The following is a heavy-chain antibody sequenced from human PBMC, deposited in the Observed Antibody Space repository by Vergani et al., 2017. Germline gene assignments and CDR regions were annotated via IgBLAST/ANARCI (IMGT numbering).Heavy chain of an antibody. Sequence: QMQLQESGPGLVKPSETLSLSCTVSGDSISTRSYAWGRIRPPPGKTLEWIGTVFYGGRTSSNPSLKSRVTLSLDTSKKQISLHLTSATAADTAVYHCARHISVVRPSSMTAFDYWGQGTLVTVSS. D-gene: IGHD2-21*01. CDR2: VFYGGRT. V-gene: IGHV4-39*01. CDR3: ARHISVVRPSSMTAFDY. CDR1: GDSISTRSYA. J-gene: IGHJ4*02.